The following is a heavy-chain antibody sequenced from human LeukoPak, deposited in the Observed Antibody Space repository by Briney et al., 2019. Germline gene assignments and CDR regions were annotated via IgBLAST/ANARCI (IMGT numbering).Heavy chain of an antibody. D-gene: IGHD2-2*01. CDR1: GGSISSSSYY. CDR2: IYYSGST. Sequence: SETLSLTCTVSGGSISSSSYYWGWIRQPPGKGLEWIGSIYYSGSTYYNPSLKSRVTISVDTSKNQFSLKLSSVTAADTAVYYCARDLARGKYQLPYYYYGMDVWGQGTTVTVSS. V-gene: IGHV4-39*07. CDR3: ARDLARGKYQLPYYYYGMDV. J-gene: IGHJ6*02.